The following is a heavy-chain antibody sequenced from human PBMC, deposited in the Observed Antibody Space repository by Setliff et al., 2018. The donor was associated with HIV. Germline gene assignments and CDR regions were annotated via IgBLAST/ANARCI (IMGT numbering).Heavy chain of an antibody. CDR2: IYYRGST. D-gene: IGHD2-21*02. CDR1: GGSISSYY. V-gene: IGHV4-59*01. CDR3: ARSYCGGDCYPDY. J-gene: IGHJ4*02. Sequence: PSETLSLTCTASGGSISSYYWSWIRQSPGKGLEWIGYIYYRGSTNYNPSPKSRVTISVDTSKNQFPLKLSSVTAADTAVYYCARSYCGGDCYPDYWGQGTLVTVSS.